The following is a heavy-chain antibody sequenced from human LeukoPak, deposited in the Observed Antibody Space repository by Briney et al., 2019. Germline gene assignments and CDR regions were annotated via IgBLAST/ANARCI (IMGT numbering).Heavy chain of an antibody. CDR2: IKQDGSEK. V-gene: IGHV3-7*01. Sequence: GGSLRLSCAASGFTLSSYWMSWVRQAPGKGLEWVANIKQDGSEKYYVDSVKGRFTISRDNAKNSLYPQMNSLRAEDTAVYYCARMDYDFWSGYSIDYWGQGTLVTVSS. D-gene: IGHD3-3*01. CDR1: GFTLSSYW. CDR3: ARMDYDFWSGYSIDY. J-gene: IGHJ4*02.